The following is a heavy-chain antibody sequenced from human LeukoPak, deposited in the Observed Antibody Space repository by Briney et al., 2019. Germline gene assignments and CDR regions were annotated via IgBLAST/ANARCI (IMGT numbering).Heavy chain of an antibody. CDR3: AREFYDISAGYSAQGDVFDV. V-gene: IGHV4-39*07. Sequence: SGTLSLTCTVSGGSISNSTNFWGWIRQPPGKEMEWIGSLYHSGRTYYNPSLKSRVTISEDSSKNQISLKMTSVTVADTAVYYCAREFYDISAGYSAQGDVFDVWGQGTVVTVSS. CDR2: LYHSGRT. J-gene: IGHJ3*01. D-gene: IGHD3-9*01. CDR1: GGSISNSTNF.